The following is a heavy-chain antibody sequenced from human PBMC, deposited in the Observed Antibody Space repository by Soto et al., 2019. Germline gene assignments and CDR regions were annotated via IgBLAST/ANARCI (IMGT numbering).Heavy chain of an antibody. CDR2: ISAYNGNT. Sequence: ASVKVSCKASGYTFTSYGISWVRQAPGQGLEWMGWISAYNGNTNYAQKLQGRVTMTTDTSTSTAYMELRSLRSDDTAVYYCARTGYCSSTSCYAGSYYYYGMDVWGQGTTVTVS. J-gene: IGHJ6*02. V-gene: IGHV1-18*01. D-gene: IGHD2-2*01. CDR3: ARTGYCSSTSCYAGSYYYYGMDV. CDR1: GYTFTSYG.